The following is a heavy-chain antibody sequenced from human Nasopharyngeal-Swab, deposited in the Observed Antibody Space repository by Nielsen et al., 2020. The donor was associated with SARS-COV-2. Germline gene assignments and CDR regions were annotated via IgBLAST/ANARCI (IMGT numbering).Heavy chain of an antibody. J-gene: IGHJ6*02. V-gene: IGHV4-59*01. CDR2: IYYSGST. CDR3: ARVEGGFSRPYYYGMDV. D-gene: IGHD3-16*01. Sequence: WIRQPPGKGLEWIGYIYYSGSTNYNPSLKSRVTISVDTSKNQFSLKLSSVTAADTAVYHCARVEGGFSRPYYYGMDVWGQGTTVTVSS.